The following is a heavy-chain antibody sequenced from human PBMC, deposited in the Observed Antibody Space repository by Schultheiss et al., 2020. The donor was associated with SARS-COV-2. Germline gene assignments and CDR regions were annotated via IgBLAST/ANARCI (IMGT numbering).Heavy chain of an antibody. V-gene: IGHV3-30*02. CDR1: GFTFSSYG. D-gene: IGHD2-21*02. Sequence: GGSLRLSCAASGFTFSSYGMHWVRQAPGKGLEWVAVIWYDGSNKYYADSVKGRFIISRDNSKNTLYLQMSSLRAEDTAVYYCVKGRYLTVTALFHYWGQGTLVTVSS. CDR2: IWYDGSNK. J-gene: IGHJ4*02. CDR3: VKGRYLTVTALFHY.